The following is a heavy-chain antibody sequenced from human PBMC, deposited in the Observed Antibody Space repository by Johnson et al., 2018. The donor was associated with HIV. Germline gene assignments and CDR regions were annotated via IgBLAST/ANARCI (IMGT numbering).Heavy chain of an antibody. Sequence: MQLVESGGGVVQPGRSLRLSCAASGFTFSSYAMHWVRQAPGKGLEWVAVISYDGSNKYYADSVKGRFTISRDNSKNTLYLQMNSLRAEDTAVYYCARGIAVSNWVDILGQGTMVTVSS. D-gene: IGHD6-19*01. J-gene: IGHJ3*02. V-gene: IGHV3-30*04. CDR3: ARGIAVSNWVDI. CDR2: ISYDGSNK. CDR1: GFTFSSYA.